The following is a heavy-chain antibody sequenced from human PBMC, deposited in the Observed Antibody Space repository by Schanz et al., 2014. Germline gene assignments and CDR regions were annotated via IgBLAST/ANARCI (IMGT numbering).Heavy chain of an antibody. CDR1: GYSFISHA. V-gene: IGHV1-8*02. Sequence: QVQLVQSGAEVKKPGASVKASCKASGYSFISHAIHWVRQAPGQRLEWMGWMNPNSGDTGYPRKFQDRVTMTRNTSMSTAYIELHILTSEDTAVYYCARGRTFDYWGQGTLVTVSS. CDR3: ARGRTFDY. CDR2: MNPNSGDT. J-gene: IGHJ4*02.